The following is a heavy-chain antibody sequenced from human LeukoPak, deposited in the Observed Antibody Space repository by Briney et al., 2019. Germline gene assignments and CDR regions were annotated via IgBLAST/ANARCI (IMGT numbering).Heavy chain of an antibody. D-gene: IGHD5-18*01. CDR3: AKDGKDTAMVVSIGWFDP. V-gene: IGHV3-53*01. Sequence: GGSLRLSCAASGFTVSSNYMSWVRQAPGKGLEWVSVIYSGGSTYYADSVKGRFTISRDNSKNTLYLQMNSLRAEDTAVYYCAKDGKDTAMVVSIGWFDPWGQGTLVTVSS. CDR2: IYSGGST. J-gene: IGHJ5*02. CDR1: GFTVSSNY.